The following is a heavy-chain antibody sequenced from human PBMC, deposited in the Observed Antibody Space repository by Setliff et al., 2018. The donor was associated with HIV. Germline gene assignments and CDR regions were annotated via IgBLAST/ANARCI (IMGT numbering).Heavy chain of an antibody. J-gene: IGHJ4*02. CDR3: ASLPPLYDSSGYYFDY. Sequence: PSETLSLTCTVSGDSVSSRSYYWSWIRQPPGEGLEWIGYIYYSGSTYYNPSLNSRVTISVDASKNQFSLKLSSVTAADTAVYYCASLPPLYDSSGYYFDYWGQGTLVTVSS. CDR2: IYYSGST. D-gene: IGHD3-22*01. CDR1: GDSVSSRSYY. V-gene: IGHV4-39*01.